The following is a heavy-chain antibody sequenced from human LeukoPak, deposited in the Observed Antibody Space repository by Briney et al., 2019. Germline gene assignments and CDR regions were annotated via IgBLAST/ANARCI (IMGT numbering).Heavy chain of an antibody. CDR3: ARDRGRYYMDV. D-gene: IGHD6-25*01. V-gene: IGHV3-21*01. Sequence: GGSLRLSCAASGFTFSSYSMNWVRQAPGKGLEWVSSISSSSSYIYYADSVKGRFTISRDNAKNSLYLQMNSLRAGDTAVYYCARDRGRYYMDVWGKGTTVTISS. J-gene: IGHJ6*03. CDR1: GFTFSSYS. CDR2: ISSSSSYI.